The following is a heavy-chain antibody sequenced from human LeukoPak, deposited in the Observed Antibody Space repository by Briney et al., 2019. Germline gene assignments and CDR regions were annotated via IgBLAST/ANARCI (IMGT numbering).Heavy chain of an antibody. CDR1: GFTFSSYA. CDR2: ISGSGGST. CDR3: ARGDSYSSIGYYISYFDY. Sequence: PGGSLRLSCAASGFTFSSYAMSWVRQAPGKGLEWVSAISGSGGSTYYADSVKGRFTISRDNSKNTLYLQMNSLRAEDTAVYYCARGDSYSSIGYYISYFDYWGPGILVTVSS. J-gene: IGHJ4*02. V-gene: IGHV3-23*01. D-gene: IGHD3-22*01.